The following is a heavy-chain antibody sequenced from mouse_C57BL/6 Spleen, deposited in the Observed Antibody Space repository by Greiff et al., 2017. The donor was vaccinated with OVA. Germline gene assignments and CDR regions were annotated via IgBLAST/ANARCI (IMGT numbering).Heavy chain of an antibody. Sequence: QVQLQQPGTELVKPGASVKLSCKASGYTFTSYWMHWVKQRPGQGLEWIGNINPSNGGTNYNEKFKSKATLTVDKSSSTAYMQLSSLTSEDSAVYYCARSGTYSTVVARGAMDYWGQGTSVTVSS. CDR3: ARSGTYSTVVARGAMDY. D-gene: IGHD1-1*01. V-gene: IGHV1-53*01. J-gene: IGHJ4*01. CDR2: INPSNGGT. CDR1: GYTFTSYW.